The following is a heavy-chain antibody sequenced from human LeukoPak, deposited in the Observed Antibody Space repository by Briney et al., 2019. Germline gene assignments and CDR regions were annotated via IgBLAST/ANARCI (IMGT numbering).Heavy chain of an antibody. CDR1: GGSISSYY. Sequence: SETLALTCTGSGGSISSYYWSWIRQPPGRGLEWNGYIYYSGSTNYNPSLKSRVTISVDTSKNQFSLKLSSVTAADTAVYYCARHLVGATALGYWGQGTLVTVSS. CDR2: IYYSGST. CDR3: ARHLVGATALGY. J-gene: IGHJ4*02. V-gene: IGHV4-59*08. D-gene: IGHD1-26*01.